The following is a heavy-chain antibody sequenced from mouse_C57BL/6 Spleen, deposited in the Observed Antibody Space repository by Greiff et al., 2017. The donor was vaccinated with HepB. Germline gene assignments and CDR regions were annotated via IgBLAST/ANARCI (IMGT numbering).Heavy chain of an antibody. V-gene: IGHV1-85*01. J-gene: IGHJ1*03. CDR2: IYPRDGST. Sequence: QVQLQQPGPELVKPGASVKLSCKASGYTFTSYDINWVKQRPGQGLEWIGWIYPRDGSTKYNEKFKGKATLTVDTSSSTAYMELHSLTSEDSAVYFCAGGYGSSYDWYFDVWGTGTTVTVSS. CDR3: AGGYGSSYDWYFDV. D-gene: IGHD1-1*01. CDR1: GYTFTSYD.